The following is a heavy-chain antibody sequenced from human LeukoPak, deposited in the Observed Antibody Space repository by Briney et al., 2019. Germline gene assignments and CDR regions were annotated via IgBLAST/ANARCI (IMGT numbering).Heavy chain of an antibody. CDR1: GGSISSYY. D-gene: IGHD6-13*01. CDR2: IYDSGGT. V-gene: IGHV4-59*01. J-gene: IGHJ4*02. CDR3: ARGGDYTSSWYGSRSPQPDC. Sequence: SETLSLTCTVSGGSISSYYWSWIRQPPGKGLEWVGYIYDSGGTNYNPSLKSRVTISVDTSKNQFSLKLRSVTAADTAVYYCARGGDYTSSWYGSRSPQPDCWGQGTLVTVSS.